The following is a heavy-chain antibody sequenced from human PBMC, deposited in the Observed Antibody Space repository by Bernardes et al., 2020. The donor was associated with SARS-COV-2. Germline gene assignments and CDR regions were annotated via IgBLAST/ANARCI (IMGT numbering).Heavy chain of an antibody. V-gene: IGHV3-74*01. CDR1: GFTFGSHW. Sequence: GGSLRLSCAVSGFTFGSHWMHWVRQAPGKGLVWVSRIRGDGMAANYADSVKGRFTISRDNAINMLYLQMNSLRDEDTAVYFCARDLILGSGSNDYWGQGTLVTVSS. CDR2: IRGDGMAA. D-gene: IGHD3-10*01. J-gene: IGHJ4*02. CDR3: ARDLILGSGSNDY.